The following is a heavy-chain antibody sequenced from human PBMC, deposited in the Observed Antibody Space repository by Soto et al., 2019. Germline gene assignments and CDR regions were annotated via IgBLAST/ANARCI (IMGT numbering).Heavy chain of an antibody. Sequence: QVQLVQSGVEVKKPGASVKVSCKTSGFTFFSYGITWVRQAPGQGLEWMGWISPYNGNANYAQNLQDRVIMTTDTPAATAYTEWRTLRSDDTAFYYCARGSHRLNYWGQGTLVTVSS. J-gene: IGHJ4*02. D-gene: IGHD3-16*01. CDR3: ARGSHRLNY. V-gene: IGHV1-18*01. CDR2: ISPYNGNA. CDR1: GFTFFSYG.